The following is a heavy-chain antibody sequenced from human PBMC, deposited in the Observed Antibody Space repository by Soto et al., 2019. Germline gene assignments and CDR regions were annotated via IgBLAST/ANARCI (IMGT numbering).Heavy chain of an antibody. CDR2: IRASSSTI. V-gene: IGHV3-48*01. J-gene: IGHJ4*02. CDR3: ARDKDWGFDY. D-gene: IGHD7-27*01. Sequence: EVPLVESGGGLVQPGESLRLSCAASGFTFSTHSMNWVRQAPGKGLEWISYIRASSSTIYYADSVKGRFTISGDNAKNSLYLQMHSLRAEDTAVYYCARDKDWGFDYWGQGTLVTVSS. CDR1: GFTFSTHS.